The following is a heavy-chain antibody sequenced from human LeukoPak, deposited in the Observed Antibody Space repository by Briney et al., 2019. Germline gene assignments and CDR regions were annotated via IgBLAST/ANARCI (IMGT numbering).Heavy chain of an antibody. V-gene: IGHV3-53*01. CDR3: ARERSSSWSSYYFDY. D-gene: IGHD6-13*01. J-gene: IGHJ4*02. Sequence: GGSLRLSCAASGFTVSSNYMRWVRQAPGKGLEWVSVIYSGGSTYYADSVKGRFTISRDNSKNTLYLQMNSLRAEDTAVYYCARERSSSWSSYYFDYWGQGTLVTVSS. CDR2: IYSGGST. CDR1: GFTVSSNY.